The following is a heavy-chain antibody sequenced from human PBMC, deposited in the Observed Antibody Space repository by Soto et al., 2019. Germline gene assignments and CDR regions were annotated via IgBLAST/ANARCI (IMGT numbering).Heavy chain of an antibody. Sequence: GAAVKVSCKASGCTFTMYAISWVRQAPGQGLEWMGWISAYNGNTNYAQKFQGRVTMTTDTSTSTAYMEVRSLRSDDTAMYYCARSPAATGTSWFDPWGQGTLVTVSS. D-gene: IGHD6-13*01. CDR3: ARSPAATGTSWFDP. CDR2: ISAYNGNT. V-gene: IGHV1-18*04. CDR1: GCTFTMYA. J-gene: IGHJ5*02.